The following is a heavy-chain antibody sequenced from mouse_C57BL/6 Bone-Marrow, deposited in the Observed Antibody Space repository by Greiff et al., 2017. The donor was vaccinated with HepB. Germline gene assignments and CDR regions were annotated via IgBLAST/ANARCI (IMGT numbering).Heavy chain of an antibody. CDR1: GYTFTSYW. J-gene: IGHJ1*03. V-gene: IGHV1-69*01. Sequence: QVQLQQPGAELVMPGASVKLSCKASGYTFTSYWMHWVKQRPGQGLEWIGEIDPSDSYTNYNQKFKGKSTLTVDKSSSTAYMQLSSLTSEDSAVYYCARKDGHWYFDVWGTGTTVTASS. CDR2: IDPSDSYT. CDR3: ARKDGHWYFDV. D-gene: IGHD2-3*01.